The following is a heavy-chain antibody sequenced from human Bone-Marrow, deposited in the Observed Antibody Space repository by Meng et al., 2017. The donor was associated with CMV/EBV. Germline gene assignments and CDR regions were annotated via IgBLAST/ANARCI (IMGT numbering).Heavy chain of an antibody. CDR2: TGTTGDT. Sequence: GESLKISCATCGFTFSNYDMHWVRQVTGKGLEWVSGTGTTGDTYYPGSVKGQFTISRENAKNSLYLQMDSLRAGDTAVYYCAKASSGYYRAEFDYWGQGTLVTVSS. CDR1: GFTFSNYD. D-gene: IGHD3-22*01. J-gene: IGHJ4*02. CDR3: AKASSGYYRAEFDY. V-gene: IGHV3-13*03.